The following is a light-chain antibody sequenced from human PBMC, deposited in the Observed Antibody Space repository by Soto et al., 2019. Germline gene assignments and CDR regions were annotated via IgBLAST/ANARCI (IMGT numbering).Light chain of an antibody. CDR3: QQRSNWPRSLT. V-gene: IGKV3-15*01. CDR1: QSVSSN. J-gene: IGKJ4*01. CDR2: GAS. Sequence: EIVMTQSPATLSVSPGERATLSCRASQSVSSNLAWYQQSPGQAPRLLIYGASTRAPAIPARFSGSGSGTHFTLTISSLEPEDFAVYYCQQRSNWPRSLTFGGGTKVEIK.